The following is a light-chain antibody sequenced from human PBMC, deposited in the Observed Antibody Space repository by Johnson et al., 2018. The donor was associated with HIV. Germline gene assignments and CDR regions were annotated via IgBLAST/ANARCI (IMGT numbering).Light chain of an antibody. CDR3: GTWDSSLSAGV. J-gene: IGLJ1*01. CDR2: ENN. Sequence: QLVLTQPPSVSAAPGQKVTISCSGSSSNIGNNFVSWYQQLPGTAPKLLIYENNKRPSGIPARFSGSKAGSSATLGIAGLQTGDEADYYCGTWDSSLSAGVFGTGTKVTVL. V-gene: IGLV1-51*02. CDR1: SSNIGNNF.